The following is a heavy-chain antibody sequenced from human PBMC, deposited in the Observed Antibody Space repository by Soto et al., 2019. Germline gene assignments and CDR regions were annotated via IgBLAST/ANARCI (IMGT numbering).Heavy chain of an antibody. CDR3: ATRIAAAGTNYYYYGMDV. V-gene: IGHV5-10-1*01. D-gene: IGHD6-13*01. CDR2: IDPSDSYT. J-gene: IGHJ6*02. CDR1: GYSFTSYW. Sequence: SGESLKISCKGSGYSFTSYWISWVRQMPGKGLEWMGRIDPSDSYTNYSPSFQGHVTISADKSISTAYLQWSSLKASDTAMYYCATRIAAAGTNYYYYGMDVWGQGTTVTVSS.